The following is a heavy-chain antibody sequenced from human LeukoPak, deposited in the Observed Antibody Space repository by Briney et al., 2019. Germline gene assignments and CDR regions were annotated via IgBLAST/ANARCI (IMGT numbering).Heavy chain of an antibody. J-gene: IGHJ6*02. CDR1: GFTFDDYA. CDR2: ISWNSGSI. V-gene: IGHV3-9*01. CDR3: AKDTHYYGSGSYPPNYYYYGMDV. Sequence: GGSLRLSCAASGFTFDDYAMHWVRQAPGKGLEWVSGISWNSGSIGYADSVKGRFTISRDNAKNSLYLQMNSLRAEDTALYYCAKDTHYYGSGSYPPNYYYYGMDVWGQGTTVTVSS. D-gene: IGHD3-10*01.